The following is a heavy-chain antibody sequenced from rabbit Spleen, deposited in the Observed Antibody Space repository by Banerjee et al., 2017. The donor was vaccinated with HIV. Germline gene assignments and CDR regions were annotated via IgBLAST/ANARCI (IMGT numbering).Heavy chain of an antibody. CDR3: ARESFSNWDL. CDR2: INTATGKA. Sequence: QEQLEESGGDLVKPEGSLTLTCKASGFSFSDRDVMCWVRQAPGKGLEWIACINTATGKAVYASWAKGRFTISKTSSTVDLKMTSLTAADTATYFCARESFSNWDLWGQGTLVTVS. V-gene: IGHV1S45*01. D-gene: IGHD7-1*01. J-gene: IGHJ6*01. CDR1: GFSFSDRDV.